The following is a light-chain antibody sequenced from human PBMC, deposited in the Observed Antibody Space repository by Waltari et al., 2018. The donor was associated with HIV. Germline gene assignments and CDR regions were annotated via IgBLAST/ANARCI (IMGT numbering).Light chain of an antibody. Sequence: SYELTQPASVSVSPGQTASLPCSGDNLGDKYVSWYQQKPGQSPVVVIYQDKKRPSGIPERFSGSNSGNTATLTISGTQALDEADYYCQAWDSSTVVFGGGTKVTVL. J-gene: IGLJ2*01. CDR1: NLGDKY. CDR2: QDK. V-gene: IGLV3-1*01. CDR3: QAWDSSTVV.